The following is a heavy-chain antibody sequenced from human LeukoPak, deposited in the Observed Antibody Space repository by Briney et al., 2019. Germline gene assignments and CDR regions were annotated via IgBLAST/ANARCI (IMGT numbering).Heavy chain of an antibody. CDR3: ARVIDRYCSGGSCTAFDI. V-gene: IGHV3-21*01. D-gene: IGHD2-15*01. Sequence: PRGALRLSCADSGFTFCSYSMKCVRQAPGEGLEWVSSISSSSSYIYYADSVKGRFTISRDNAKNSLYLQMNSLRAEDTAVYYCARVIDRYCSGGSCTAFDIWGQGTMVTVSS. CDR1: GFTFCSYS. J-gene: IGHJ3*02. CDR2: ISSSSSYI.